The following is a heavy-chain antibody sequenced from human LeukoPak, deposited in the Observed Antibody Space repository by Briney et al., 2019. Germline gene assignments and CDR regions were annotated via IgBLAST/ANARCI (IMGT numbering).Heavy chain of an antibody. D-gene: IGHD6-13*01. CDR1: DGSFSGYY. CDR3: ARKEGGQLVNTRRWFDP. CDR2: SNHSGST. Sequence: PSETLSLTCAVYDGSFSGYYWSWIRQPPGKGLEWIRESNHSGSTNYNPSLKSRVTISVDTSKNQFSLKLRSVTAADTAVYYCARKEGGQLVNTRRWFDPWGQGTLVTVSS. V-gene: IGHV4-34*01. J-gene: IGHJ5*02.